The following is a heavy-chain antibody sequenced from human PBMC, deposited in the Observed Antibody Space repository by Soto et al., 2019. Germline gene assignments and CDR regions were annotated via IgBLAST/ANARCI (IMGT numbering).Heavy chain of an antibody. V-gene: IGHV3-43*01. J-gene: IGHJ6*02. Sequence: GGSLRLSCAASGFTFDDYTMHWVRQAPGKGLEWVSLISWDGGSTYYADSVKGRFTISRDNSKNSLYLQMNSLRTEDTALYYCAKGLQSNYPPDGMDVWGQATKVTVSS. CDR2: ISWDGGST. D-gene: IGHD4-4*01. CDR3: AKGLQSNYPPDGMDV. CDR1: GFTFDDYT.